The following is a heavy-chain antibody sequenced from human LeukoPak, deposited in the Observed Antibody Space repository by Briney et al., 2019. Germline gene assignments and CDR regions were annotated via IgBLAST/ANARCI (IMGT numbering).Heavy chain of an antibody. V-gene: IGHV4-59*08. CDR3: ARHVGNSGSGSYLTYFDY. Sequence: PSETLSLSCTVSGGSINSYYWRWIRQPPGKGLEWIGYIYYSGSTHYNPSLKSRVTISVDTSKNQFSLKLSSVTAADTAVYYCARHVGNSGSGSYLTYFDYWGQGTLVTVSS. CDR2: IYYSGST. CDR1: GGSINSYY. D-gene: IGHD3-10*01. J-gene: IGHJ4*02.